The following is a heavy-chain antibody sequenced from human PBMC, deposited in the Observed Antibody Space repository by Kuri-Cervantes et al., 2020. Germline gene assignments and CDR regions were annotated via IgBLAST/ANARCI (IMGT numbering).Heavy chain of an antibody. CDR3: ARDLGLDYYGSGSLIDY. J-gene: IGHJ4*02. V-gene: IGHV1-18*01. Sequence: ASVKVSCKASGYTFSNYGISWVRQAPGQGLEWMGWINVYNGNTNYAQKFQGRVTMTTDTSTSTAYMELRSLRSDDTAVYYCARDLGLDYYGSGSLIDYWGQGTLVTVSS. D-gene: IGHD3-10*01. CDR1: GYTFSNYG. CDR2: INVYNGNT.